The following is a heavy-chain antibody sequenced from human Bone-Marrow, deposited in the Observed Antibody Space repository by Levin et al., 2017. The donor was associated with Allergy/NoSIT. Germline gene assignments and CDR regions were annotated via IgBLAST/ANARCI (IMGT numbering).Heavy chain of an antibody. D-gene: IGHD5/OR15-5a*01. J-gene: IGHJ6*02. V-gene: IGHV3-33*01. Sequence: PGGSLRLSCAASGFTFSVDGMHWVRQAPGKGLEWVAVIWEDGSHEVYGDSVKGRFTISRDNSQNTLFLQMNSLRAEDTAVYFCARIGDSHSVIPPKYHYYTMDVWGQGTTVTVSS. CDR3: ARIGDSHSVIPPKYHYYTMDV. CDR2: IWEDGSHE. CDR1: GFTFSVDG.